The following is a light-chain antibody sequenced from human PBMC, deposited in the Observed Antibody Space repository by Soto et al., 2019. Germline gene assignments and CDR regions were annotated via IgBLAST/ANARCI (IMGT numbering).Light chain of an antibody. CDR3: QQYSNVPLT. J-gene: IGKJ4*01. CDR1: EDIIKY. Sequence: DIQMTQSPSSLSASVGDTVTITCQASEDIIKYLNWYQQKPGKAPRLLIYDISNLEVGVPSRFSGSGSGTDFTFTITSLQPEDIATYFCQQYSNVPLTFGGGTKVDIK. CDR2: DIS. V-gene: IGKV1-33*01.